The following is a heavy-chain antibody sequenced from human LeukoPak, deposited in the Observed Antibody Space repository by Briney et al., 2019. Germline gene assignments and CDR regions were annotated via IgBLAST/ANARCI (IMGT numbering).Heavy chain of an antibody. CDR1: GYSFTSYW. J-gene: IGHJ6*02. V-gene: IGHV5-51*01. Sequence: GESLKISCKGSGYSFTSYWIGWVRQMPGKGLEWMGIIYPGDSDTRYSPSFQGQVTISADKSISTAYLQWSSLKASDTAMYYCARRGIYYGSGSSDYYYGMDVWGQGTTVTVSS. D-gene: IGHD3-10*01. CDR3: ARRGIYYGSGSSDYYYGMDV. CDR2: IYPGDSDT.